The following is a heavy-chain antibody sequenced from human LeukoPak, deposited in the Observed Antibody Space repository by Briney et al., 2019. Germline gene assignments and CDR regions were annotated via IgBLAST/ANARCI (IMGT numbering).Heavy chain of an antibody. CDR3: AACSSTSCDGNNWFDP. CDR1: GFTFSSYS. CDR2: ISSSSSYI. V-gene: IGHV3-21*01. D-gene: IGHD2-2*01. J-gene: IGHJ5*02. Sequence: KSGGSLRLSCAASGFTFSSYSMNWVRQAPGKGLEWVSSISSSSSYIYYADSVKGRFTISRDNAKNSLYLQMNSLRAEDTAVYYCAACSSTSCDGNNWFDPWGQGTLVTVSS.